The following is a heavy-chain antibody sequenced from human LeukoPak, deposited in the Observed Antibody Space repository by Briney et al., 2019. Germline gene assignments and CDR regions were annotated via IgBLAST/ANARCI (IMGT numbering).Heavy chain of an antibody. Sequence: ASVKVSCKAPGHTLTSYYMHWVRQPPAQGLEWMGIINPSGGSTSYAQKFQGRVNMTRDTSTSTVYMELSRLRSEDTAVYYCARGPYSSGWYVGSVFRDPTPQEFDPWGQGTLVTVSS. J-gene: IGHJ5*02. CDR1: GHTLTSYY. CDR3: ARGPYSSGWYVGSVFRDPTPQEFDP. V-gene: IGHV1-46*01. CDR2: INPSGGST. D-gene: IGHD6-19*01.